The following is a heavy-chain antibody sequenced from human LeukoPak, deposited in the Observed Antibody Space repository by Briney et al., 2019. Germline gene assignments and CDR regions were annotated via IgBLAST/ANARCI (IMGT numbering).Heavy chain of an antibody. J-gene: IGHJ3*02. CDR3: AREGVGATHRANAFDI. V-gene: IGHV6-1*01. CDR2: TYCRSKWYN. CDR1: GDSVSSNSAA. D-gene: IGHD1-26*01. Sequence: SQTLSLTCAISGDSVSSNSAAWNWIRQSPSRGLEWLGRTYCRSKWYNDYAVSVKSRITINPDTSKNQFSLQLNSVTPEDTAVYYCAREGVGATHRANAFDIWGQGTMVTVSS.